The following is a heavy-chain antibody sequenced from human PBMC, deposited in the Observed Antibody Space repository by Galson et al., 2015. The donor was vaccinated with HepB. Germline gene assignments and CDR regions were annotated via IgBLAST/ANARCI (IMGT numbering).Heavy chain of an antibody. CDR2: INAGNDNT. Sequence: SVKVSCKASGYTFTSYAMHWVRQAPGQRLEWMGWINAGNDNTKYSQKFQGRVTITRDTSASTAYMELSSLRSEDTAVYYCARTSVVTAIGYYYYGMDVWGQGTTVTVSS. D-gene: IGHD2-21*02. CDR3: ARTSVVTAIGYYYYGMDV. CDR1: GYTFTSYA. V-gene: IGHV1-3*01. J-gene: IGHJ6*02.